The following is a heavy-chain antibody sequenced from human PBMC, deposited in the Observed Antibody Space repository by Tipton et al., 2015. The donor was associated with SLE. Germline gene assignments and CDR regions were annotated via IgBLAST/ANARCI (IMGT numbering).Heavy chain of an antibody. CDR2: INHSGST. D-gene: IGHD2-2*01. CDR1: GGSFSGYY. Sequence: TLSLTCAVYGGSFSGYYWSWIRQPPGKGLEWIGEINHSGSTNYNPSLKSRVTISVDTSKKQLFLKLSSVTAADTAVYYCARHQLGPADYWGQGTLVTVSS. V-gene: IGHV4-34*01. J-gene: IGHJ4*02. CDR3: ARHQLGPADY.